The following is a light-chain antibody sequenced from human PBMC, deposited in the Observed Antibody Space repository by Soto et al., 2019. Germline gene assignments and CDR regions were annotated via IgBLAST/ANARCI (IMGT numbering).Light chain of an antibody. CDR3: CSYATSSAYV. J-gene: IGLJ1*01. CDR1: SSDVGGYNY. Sequence: QSVLTQPASVSGSPGQSITISCTGTSSDVGGYNYVSWYQQHPGKAPKLMIYEGSRRPSGISNRFSGSKSGNTASLTISGLLAEDEADYYCCSYATSSAYVFGSGTKVTVL. CDR2: EGS. V-gene: IGLV2-14*01.